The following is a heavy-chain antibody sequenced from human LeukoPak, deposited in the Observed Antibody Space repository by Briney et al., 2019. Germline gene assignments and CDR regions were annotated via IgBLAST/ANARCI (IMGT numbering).Heavy chain of an antibody. CDR2: ISAYNGNT. D-gene: IGHD2-8*01. J-gene: IGHJ4*02. Sequence: ASVKVSCKASGYTFTSYGISWVRQAPGQGLEWMGWISAYNGNTNYAQKLQGRVTMTTDTSTSTAYMELRSLRSDDTAVYYCARVSDIVLMVYAVSWYYFDYWGQGTLDTVSS. CDR3: ARVSDIVLMVYAVSWYYFDY. CDR1: GYTFTSYG. V-gene: IGHV1-18*01.